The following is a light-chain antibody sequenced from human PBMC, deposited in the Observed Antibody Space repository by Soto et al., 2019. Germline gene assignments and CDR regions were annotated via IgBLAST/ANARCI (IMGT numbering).Light chain of an antibody. CDR3: QHYNSYAEA. V-gene: IGKV1-5*03. Sequence: DIQMTQSPSTLSGSVGDRVTITCRASQTLSSWLAWYQQKPGQAPKLLIYKASTLKSGVPSRFSGSGSGTEFTLTISRLQPDDFATYYCQHYNSYAEAFGQGTKVELK. CDR1: QTLSSW. J-gene: IGKJ1*01. CDR2: KAS.